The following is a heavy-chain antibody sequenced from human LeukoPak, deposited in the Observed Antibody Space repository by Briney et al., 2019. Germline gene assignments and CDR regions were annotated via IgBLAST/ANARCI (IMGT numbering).Heavy chain of an antibody. Sequence: PSETLSLTCTVSGGSISGYYWSWIRQPPGKGLEWIGEINHSGSTNYNPSLKSRVTISVDTSKNQFSLKLSSVTAADTAVYYCARSQGALLVYWGQGTLVTVSS. CDR1: GGSISGYY. CDR2: INHSGST. V-gene: IGHV4-34*01. CDR3: ARSQGALLVY. D-gene: IGHD4/OR15-4a*01. J-gene: IGHJ4*02.